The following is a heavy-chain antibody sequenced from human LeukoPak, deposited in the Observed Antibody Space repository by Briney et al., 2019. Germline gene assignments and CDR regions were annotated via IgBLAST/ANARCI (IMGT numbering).Heavy chain of an antibody. Sequence: SQTLSLTCTVSGGSISSGGYYWSWIRQHPGKGLEWIGYIYYSGSTYYNPSLKSRVTISVDTSKNQFSLKLSSVTAADTAVYYCARGPDTAMVIGIRYWGQGTLVTVSS. D-gene: IGHD5-18*01. V-gene: IGHV4-31*03. CDR1: GGSISSGGYY. CDR3: ARGPDTAMVIGIRY. J-gene: IGHJ4*02. CDR2: IYYSGST.